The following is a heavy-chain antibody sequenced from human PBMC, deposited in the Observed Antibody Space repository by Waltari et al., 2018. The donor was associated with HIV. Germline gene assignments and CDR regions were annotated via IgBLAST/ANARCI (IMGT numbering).Heavy chain of an antibody. D-gene: IGHD3-10*01. CDR2: ISPSGGAT. CDR3: ARVEDDYGSGSYLGYFDY. J-gene: IGHJ4*02. Sequence: QEQLVQSGAEVKKPGTSVKVSCKAPGSTFSNHYMNWVRQAPGQGLEWMGFISPSGGATKYAPKYQGRLTLTRDTSTSTVYMQLSSLTSEDTAIYYCARVEDDYGSGSYLGYFDYWGPGTLVTVSS. V-gene: IGHV1-46*01. CDR1: GSTFSNHY.